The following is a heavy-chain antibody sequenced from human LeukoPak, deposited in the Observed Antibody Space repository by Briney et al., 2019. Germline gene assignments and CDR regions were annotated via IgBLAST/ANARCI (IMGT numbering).Heavy chain of an antibody. J-gene: IGHJ4*02. D-gene: IGHD3-3*01. CDR2: INPNSGGT. Sequence: ASVKVSCKASGYTFTGYYMHWVRQAPGQGLEWMGWINPNSGGTNYAQKFQGRVTMTRDTSISTAYMELSRLRSDDTAVYYCARGRAYDFWSGFSNHWGQGTLVTVSS. V-gene: IGHV1-2*02. CDR3: ARGRAYDFWSGFSNH. CDR1: GYTFTGYY.